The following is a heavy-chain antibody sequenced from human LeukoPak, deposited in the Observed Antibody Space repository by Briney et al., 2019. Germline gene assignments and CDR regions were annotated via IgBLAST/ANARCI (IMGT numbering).Heavy chain of an antibody. D-gene: IGHD2-2*01. Sequence: PGGSLSPSCAVSGFTFSNYWMTWVRQAPGKGLEWVANIKQDGSEKYYVDSVKGRFTISRDNAKNSLYLQMNSLRAEDRAVYYRARDRSTSSSCFIDYWGQGTLVTVSS. V-gene: IGHV3-7*04. J-gene: IGHJ4*02. CDR3: ARDRSTSSSCFIDY. CDR1: GFTFSNYW. CDR2: IKQDGSEK.